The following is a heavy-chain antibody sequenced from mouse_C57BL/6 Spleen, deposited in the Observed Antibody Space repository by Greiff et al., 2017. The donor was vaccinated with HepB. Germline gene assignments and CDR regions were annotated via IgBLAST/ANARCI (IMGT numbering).Heavy chain of an antibody. D-gene: IGHD1-1*01. CDR3: ARSDYYYGSSLRLYAMDY. CDR2: INPNNGGT. CDR1: GYTFTDYN. J-gene: IGHJ4*01. V-gene: IGHV1-18*01. Sequence: VQLQQSGPELVKPGASVKIPCKASGYTFTDYNMDWVKQSHGKSLEWIGDINPNNGGTIYNQKFKGKATLTVDKSSSTAYMELRSLTSEDTAVYYCARSDYYYGSSLRLYAMDYWGQGTSVTVSS.